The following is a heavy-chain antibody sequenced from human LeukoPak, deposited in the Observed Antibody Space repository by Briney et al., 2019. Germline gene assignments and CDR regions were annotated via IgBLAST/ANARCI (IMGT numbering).Heavy chain of an antibody. J-gene: IGHJ4*02. V-gene: IGHV3-48*03. CDR2: ISESGSTI. Sequence: GGSLRLPCVGSGFTFSNYEMNWVRQAPGKGLEWVSYISESGSTIYYADSVKGRFTISRDNAKNSLYLQMNSLRAEDTAVYYCARSFANWGQGTLVTVSS. CDR3: ARSFAN. CDR1: GFTFSNYE. D-gene: IGHD3-3*01.